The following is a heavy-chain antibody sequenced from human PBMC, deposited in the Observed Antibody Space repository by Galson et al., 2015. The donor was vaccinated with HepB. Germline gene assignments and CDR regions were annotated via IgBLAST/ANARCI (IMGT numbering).Heavy chain of an antibody. CDR3: ARVPPPYPVWFDP. V-gene: IGHV1-18*01. J-gene: IGHJ5*02. CDR2: ITAYNGNT. Sequence: SVKVSCKASGYTFTNYGINWVRQAPGQGLEWMGWITAYNGNTNYAQKIQGRLTMTTDTSTSTAYMELRGLRSDDTAVYYCARVPPPYPVWFDPWSQGTLVTVSS. CDR1: GYTFTNYG.